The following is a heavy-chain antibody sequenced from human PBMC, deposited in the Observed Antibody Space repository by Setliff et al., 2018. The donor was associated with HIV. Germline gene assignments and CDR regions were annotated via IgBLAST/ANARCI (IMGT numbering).Heavy chain of an antibody. CDR2: INHTGST. V-gene: IGHV4-34*01. CDR1: GGSFSGYY. D-gene: IGHD2-2*01. J-gene: IGHJ4*02. CDR3: ARTRGYCSATSCYALRGPDY. Sequence: PSETLSLTCAVYGGSFSGYYWSWIRQSPGKGLEWIGEINHTGSTNYIPSLKSRLTMSVDTSKNQFSLKLSSVTAADTAVYYCARTRGYCSATSCYALRGPDYWGQGTLVTSPQ.